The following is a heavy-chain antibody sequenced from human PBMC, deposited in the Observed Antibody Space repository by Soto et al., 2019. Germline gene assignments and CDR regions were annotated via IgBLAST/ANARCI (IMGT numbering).Heavy chain of an antibody. V-gene: IGHV4-34*01. J-gene: IGHJ4*02. CDR2: INHSGST. CDR1: GGSFSGYY. Sequence: SETLSLTCAVYGGSFSGYYWSWIRQPPGKGLEWIGEINHSGSTNYNPSLKSRVTISVDTSKNQFSLKLSSVTAADTAVYYCAFGYCSSTSWALIGYWGQGTVVTVCS. D-gene: IGHD2-2*03. CDR3: AFGYCSSTSWALIGY.